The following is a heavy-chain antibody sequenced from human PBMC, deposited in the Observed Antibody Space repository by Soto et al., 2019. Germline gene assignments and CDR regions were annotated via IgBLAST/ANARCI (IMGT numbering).Heavy chain of an antibody. Sequence: EVQLLESGGGLVQPGGSLRLSCAASAFTFSSYAMSWVRQSPGKGLEWVSGISGSGISTYYADSVKGRFSISRDNSKNTLYLQMDSLRFEDTARYFCAKADGEQWLIPHLDNWGQGTLVTVS. D-gene: IGHD6-19*01. V-gene: IGHV3-23*01. CDR2: ISGSGIST. CDR3: AKADGEQWLIPHLDN. J-gene: IGHJ4*02. CDR1: AFTFSSYA.